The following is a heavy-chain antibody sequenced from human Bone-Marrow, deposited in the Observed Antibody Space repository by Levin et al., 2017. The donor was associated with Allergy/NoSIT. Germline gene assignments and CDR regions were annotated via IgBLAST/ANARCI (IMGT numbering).Heavy chain of an antibody. CDR1: GFSFSTYE. CDR2: ISFSDSVT. V-gene: IGHV3-48*03. J-gene: IGHJ4*02. Sequence: PGGSLRLSCEASGFSFSTYEMIWVRQAPGKGLEWVSYISFSDSVTYYADSVKGRFTISRDNARRSLYLQMNSLRVEDTAVYYCASGPIVDYWGQGTQVIVSS. D-gene: IGHD2-15*01. CDR3: ASGPIVDY.